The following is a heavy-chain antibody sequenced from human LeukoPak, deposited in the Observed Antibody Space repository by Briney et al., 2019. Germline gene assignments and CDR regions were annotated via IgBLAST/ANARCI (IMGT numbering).Heavy chain of an antibody. Sequence: ASVKVSCKASGYTFTNYYMHWVRQAPGQGLEWMGIINSNGGSMCSTQKFQGRGTMTREKSTSTVYIELSSVRSDDTSGYYCARGVYYFDSGSSYFDYWGQGTLVTVSS. CDR3: ARGVYYFDSGSSYFDY. J-gene: IGHJ4*02. D-gene: IGHD3-10*01. V-gene: IGHV1-46*01. CDR1: GYTFTNYY. CDR2: INSNGGSM.